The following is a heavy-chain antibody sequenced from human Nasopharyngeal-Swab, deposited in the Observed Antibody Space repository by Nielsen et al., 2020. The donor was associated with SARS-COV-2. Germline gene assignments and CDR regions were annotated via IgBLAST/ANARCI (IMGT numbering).Heavy chain of an antibody. V-gene: IGHV3-21*04. CDR2: ISRSGSYI. D-gene: IGHD1-26*01. CDR3: ARGRSGSYFY. J-gene: IGHJ4*02. CDR1: GFTFSSYS. Sequence: GGSLRLSCAASGFTFSSYSMNWVRQAPGKGLEWVSSISRSGSYIYYADSVKGRFTISRDNAKKSLYLQMNSLRAEDTAVYYCARGRSGSYFYWGQGTVVTVSS.